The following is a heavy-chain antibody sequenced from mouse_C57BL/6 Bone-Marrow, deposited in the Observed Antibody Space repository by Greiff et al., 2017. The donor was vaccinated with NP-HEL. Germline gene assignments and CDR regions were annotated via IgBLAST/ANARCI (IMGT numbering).Heavy chain of an antibody. CDR2: ISGGGGNT. V-gene: IGHV5-9*01. CDR1: GFTFSSYT. CDR3: LHYGRDAMDY. J-gene: IGHJ4*01. Sequence: DVMLVESGGGLVKPGGSLKLSCAASGFTFSSYTMSWVRQTPEKRLEWVATISGGGGNTYYPDSVKGRFTISRDNAKNTLYLQMSSLRSEDTALYYCLHYGRDAMDYWGQGTSVTVSS. D-gene: IGHD1-1*01.